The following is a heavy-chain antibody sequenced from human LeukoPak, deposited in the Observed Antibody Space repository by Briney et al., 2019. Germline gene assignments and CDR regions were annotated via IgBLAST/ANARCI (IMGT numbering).Heavy chain of an antibody. CDR1: GGSFSGYY. Sequence: SETLSLTCAVYGGSFSGYYWSWIRQPPGKGLEWIGEINHSGSTNYNPSLKSRVTISVDTSKNQFSLKLSSVTAADTAVYYCARGRGYYDSSGYYHYYFDYWGQGTLVTVSP. CDR2: INHSGST. J-gene: IGHJ4*02. D-gene: IGHD3-22*01. V-gene: IGHV4-34*01. CDR3: ARGRGYYDSSGYYHYYFDY.